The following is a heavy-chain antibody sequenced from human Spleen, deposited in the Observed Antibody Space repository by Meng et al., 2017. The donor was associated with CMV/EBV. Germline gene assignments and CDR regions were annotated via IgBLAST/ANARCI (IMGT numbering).Heavy chain of an antibody. Sequence: LACAASGFPFSDYYMGWIRQAPGKGLEWISYISSSGSSIYYADSVKGRFTISRDNAKNSLYLQMNSLRAEDTAVYYCARRAAEVDYWGQGTLVTVSS. J-gene: IGHJ4*02. D-gene: IGHD6-25*01. CDR1: GFPFSDYY. V-gene: IGHV3-11*01. CDR3: ARRAAEVDY. CDR2: ISSSGSSI.